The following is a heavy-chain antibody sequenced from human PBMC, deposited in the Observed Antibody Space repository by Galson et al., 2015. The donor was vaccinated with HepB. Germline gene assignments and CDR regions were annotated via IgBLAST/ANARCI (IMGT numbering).Heavy chain of an antibody. D-gene: IGHD6-6*01. Sequence: SVKVSCKASGYIFSSFGVSWVRQAPGQGLEWMGWISVYNGNTNYAQNLQGRVTMTIDTSTSTVYMELKSLKSDDTAVYHCARARYSNSPPDLWGQGTLVTVSS. CDR2: ISVYNGNT. CDR1: GYIFSSFG. CDR3: ARARYSNSPPDL. J-gene: IGHJ5*02. V-gene: IGHV1-18*01.